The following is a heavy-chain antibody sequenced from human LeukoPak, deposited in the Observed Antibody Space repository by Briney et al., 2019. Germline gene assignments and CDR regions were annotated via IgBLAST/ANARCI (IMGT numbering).Heavy chain of an antibody. CDR1: GYSFTSYW. V-gene: IGHV5-51*01. D-gene: IGHD6-13*01. CDR2: IYPGDSDT. Sequence: GESLKITCKGSGYSFTSYWIGWVRQMPGKGLEWMGIIYPGDSDTRYSPSFQGQVTISADKSISTAYLQWSSLKASDTAMYYCARRGGGAAADDAFDIWGQGTMVTVSS. J-gene: IGHJ3*02. CDR3: ARRGGGAAADDAFDI.